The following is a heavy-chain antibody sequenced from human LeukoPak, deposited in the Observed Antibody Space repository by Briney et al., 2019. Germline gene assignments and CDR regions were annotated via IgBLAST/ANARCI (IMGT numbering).Heavy chain of an antibody. CDR3: ATDHSMANTAWWFDP. V-gene: IGHV1-46*01. D-gene: IGHD5-24*01. CDR1: GYTIINNY. Sequence: GASVKVSCKASGYTIINNYMHWVRQAPGQGLEWMGVINPSGTGTSYAQKFQGRITMSRDTSTSTVYMELSSLRSEDTAFYYCATDHSMANTAWWFDPWGQGTLVTVSS. J-gene: IGHJ5*02. CDR2: INPSGTGT.